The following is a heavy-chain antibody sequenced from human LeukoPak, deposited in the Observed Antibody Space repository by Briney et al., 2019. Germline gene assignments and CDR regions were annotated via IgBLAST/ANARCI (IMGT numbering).Heavy chain of an antibody. D-gene: IGHD2-21*02. CDR1: GGSISSSSYY. CDR3: ARISPPYCGGDCHGNY. CDR2: IYYSGST. J-gene: IGHJ4*02. Sequence: SETLSLTCTVSGGSISSSSYYWGWIRQPPGKGLEWIGSIYYSGSTYYNPSLKSRVTISVDTSKNQFSLKLSSVTAADTAVYYCARISPPYCGGDCHGNYWGQGTLVTVSS. V-gene: IGHV4-39*01.